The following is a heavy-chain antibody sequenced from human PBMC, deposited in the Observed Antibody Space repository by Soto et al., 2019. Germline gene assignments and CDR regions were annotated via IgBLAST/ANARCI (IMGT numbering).Heavy chain of an antibody. D-gene: IGHD3-10*01. V-gene: IGHV4-34*01. J-gene: IGHJ4*02. CDR3: ARDNITGLFDY. CDR1: GGSFSGYY. CDR2: INHSGST. Sequence: QVQLQQWGAGLLKPSETLSLTCAVYGGSFSGYYWTWIRQPPGTGLEWIGEINHSGSTNYNPSLKRRVTIPVDTSKTQFSLKLTSVTAADTAVYYCARDNITGLFDYWGQGTLVTVSS.